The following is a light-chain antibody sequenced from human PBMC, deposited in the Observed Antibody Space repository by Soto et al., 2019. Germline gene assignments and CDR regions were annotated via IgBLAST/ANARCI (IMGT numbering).Light chain of an antibody. CDR1: QSVSSN. Sequence: EIVMTQSPATLSVSPGERATLSCRASQSVSSNLAWYQQTPGQAPRLLIYGASTRATGIPARFSGSGSGTECPLTISSLQSEDFAVYYCQQYNNWPTWTFGQGTKVEIK. J-gene: IGKJ1*01. CDR2: GAS. CDR3: QQYNNWPTWT. V-gene: IGKV3-15*01.